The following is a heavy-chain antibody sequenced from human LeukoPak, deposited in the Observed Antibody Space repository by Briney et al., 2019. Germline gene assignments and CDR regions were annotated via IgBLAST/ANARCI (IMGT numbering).Heavy chain of an antibody. J-gene: IGHJ5*02. D-gene: IGHD3-22*01. Sequence: SETLSLTCAVYGGSFSGYYGSGIRQPPGKGREGSGEINHRGSTNYHPSLTNRLPLSVATSKNQFPLKLSSVTAADTAVYYCAPPRYYDRGWFDPWGQGTLVTVSS. CDR2: INHRGST. CDR1: GGSFSGYY. V-gene: IGHV4-34*01. CDR3: APPRYYDRGWFDP.